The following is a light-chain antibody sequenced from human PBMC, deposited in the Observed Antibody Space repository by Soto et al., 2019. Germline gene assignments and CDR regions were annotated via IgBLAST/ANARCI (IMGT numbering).Light chain of an antibody. J-gene: IGLJ2*01. CDR3: QTWATGIVV. CDR1: SGHSSYA. Sequence: QPVLTQSPSASASLGASVKLTCTLSSGHSSYAIAWHQQQPEKGPRYLMKLNSDGSHSKGDGIPDRFSGSSSGAERYLTISSRQSEDEADYYCQTWATGIVVFGGGTKVTVL. V-gene: IGLV4-69*01. CDR2: LNSDGSH.